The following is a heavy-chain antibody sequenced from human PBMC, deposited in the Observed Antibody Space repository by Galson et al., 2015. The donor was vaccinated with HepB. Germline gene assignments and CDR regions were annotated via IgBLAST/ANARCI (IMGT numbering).Heavy chain of an antibody. CDR2: FDPEDGET. V-gene: IGHV1-24*01. Sequence: SVKVSCKVSGYTLTELSMHWVRQAPGKGLEWMGGFDPEDGETIYAQKFQGRVTMTEDTSTDTAYMELSSLRSEDTAVYYCATDGLTGTTLFDYWGQGTLVTVSS. D-gene: IGHD1-20*01. J-gene: IGHJ4*02. CDR3: ATDGLTGTTLFDY. CDR1: GYTLTELS.